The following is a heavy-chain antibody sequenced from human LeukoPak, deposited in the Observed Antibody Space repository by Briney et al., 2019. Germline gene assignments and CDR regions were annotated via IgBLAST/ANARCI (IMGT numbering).Heavy chain of an antibody. V-gene: IGHV3-21*01. CDR1: GFTFSSYS. CDR3: ARWGATVVSDY. D-gene: IGHD1-26*01. CDR2: ISSSSSYI. J-gene: IGHJ4*02. Sequence: GGSLSLSCAASGFTFSSYSMNWVPQAPGKGLKWVSSISSSSSYIYYADSVKGRFTISRDNAKNSLYLQMNSLRAEDAAVYYCARWGATVVSDYWGQGTLVTVSS.